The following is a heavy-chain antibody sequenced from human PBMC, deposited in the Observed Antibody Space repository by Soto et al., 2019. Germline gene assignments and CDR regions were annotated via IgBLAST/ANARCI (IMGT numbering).Heavy chain of an antibody. J-gene: IGHJ4*02. Sequence: GGSLRLSCAASGFTFSSYAMRWVRQTRGKGLEWVSSVTASGAGTYYTDSVKGRFTISRDNSNNSLSLQMNSLSAEDTAVDYCARDRDGYNSHWGQGALVTVSS. CDR1: GFTFSSYA. CDR3: ARDRDGYNSH. D-gene: IGHD5-12*01. CDR2: VTASGAGT. V-gene: IGHV3-23*01.